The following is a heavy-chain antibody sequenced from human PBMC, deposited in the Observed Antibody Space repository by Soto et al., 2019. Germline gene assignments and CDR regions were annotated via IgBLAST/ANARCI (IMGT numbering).Heavy chain of an antibody. J-gene: IGHJ6*02. CDR1: GGSISSYY. Sequence: SETLSLTCTVSGGSISSYYWSWIRQPPGKGLEWIGYIYYSGSTYYNPSLKSRVTISVDTSKNQFSLKLSSVTAADTAVYYCARPGVVHYGMDVWGQGTTVTVSS. CDR3: ARPGVVHYGMDV. D-gene: IGHD2-15*01. CDR2: IYYSGST. V-gene: IGHV4-59*04.